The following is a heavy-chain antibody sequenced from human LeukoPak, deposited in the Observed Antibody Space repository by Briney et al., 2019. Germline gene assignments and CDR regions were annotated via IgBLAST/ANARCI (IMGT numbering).Heavy chain of an antibody. J-gene: IGHJ4*02. CDR1: GYTLTSYY. V-gene: IGHV1-46*01. CDR3: ARDPSTRYYTDY. D-gene: IGHD2-2*01. CDR2: INPSGGST. Sequence: ASVKVSCKASGYTLTSYYMHWVRQAPGQGLEWMGIINPSGGSTSYAQKFQGRVTMTRDMSTSTAYMELSSLRSEDTAVYYCARDPSTRYYTDYWGQGTLVTVSS.